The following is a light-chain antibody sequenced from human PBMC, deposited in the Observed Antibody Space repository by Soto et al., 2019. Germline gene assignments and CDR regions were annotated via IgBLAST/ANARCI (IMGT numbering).Light chain of an antibody. CDR3: QSYDSSVSGEV. J-gene: IGLJ1*01. CDR2: GNS. V-gene: IGLV1-40*01. Sequence: QSVLTQPPSVSGAPGQRVTISCTGSSSNIGAGYDVHWYQQLPGTAPKLLIYGNSNRPSGVPDRFSGSKSGTSASLAITGLQAEDEADYYCQSYDSSVSGEVFGTGNKVTV. CDR1: SSNIGAGYD.